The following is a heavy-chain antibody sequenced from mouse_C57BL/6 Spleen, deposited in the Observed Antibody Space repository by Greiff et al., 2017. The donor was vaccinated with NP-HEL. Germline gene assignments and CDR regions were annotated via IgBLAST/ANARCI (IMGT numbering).Heavy chain of an antibody. J-gene: IGHJ4*01. CDR3: ASGYSRYYYAMDY. V-gene: IGHV5-17*01. CDR1: GFTFSDYG. CDR2: ISSGSSTI. Sequence: EVMLVESGGGLVKPGGSLKLSCAASGFTFSDYGMHWVRQAPEKGLEWVAYISSGSSTIYYADTVKGRFTISRDNAKNTLLLQMTSLRSEDTAMYYCASGYSRYYYAMDYWGQGTSVTVSS. D-gene: IGHD1-2*01.